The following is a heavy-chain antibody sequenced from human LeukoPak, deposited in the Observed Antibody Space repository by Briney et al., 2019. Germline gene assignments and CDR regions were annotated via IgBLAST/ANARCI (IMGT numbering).Heavy chain of an antibody. CDR3: AKDLLHRGYSYGYPRSNFDY. J-gene: IGHJ4*02. CDR2: FSGSGGSA. CDR1: GFTFSSYA. V-gene: IGHV3-23*01. D-gene: IGHD5-18*01. Sequence: PGGSLRLSCAASGFTFSSYAMSWVRQAPGKGLEWVSAFSGSGGSAYYADSVKGRFTISRDNSKNTLYPQMNSLRAEDTAVYYCAKDLLHRGYSYGYPRSNFDYWGQGTLVTVSS.